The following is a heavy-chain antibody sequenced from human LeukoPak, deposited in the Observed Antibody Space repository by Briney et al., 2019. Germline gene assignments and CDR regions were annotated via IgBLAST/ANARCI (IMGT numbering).Heavy chain of an antibody. D-gene: IGHD5-12*01. CDR3: ASGAYSGYLSGH. Sequence: SETLSLTCTVSGGSISSYYWSWIRQPPGKGLEWIGYIYYSGNTNYNPSLKSRVTISIDTSKNQFSLKLSSVTAADTAVYYCASGAYSGYLSGHWGQGTLVTVSS. V-gene: IGHV4-59*12. J-gene: IGHJ4*02. CDR1: GGSISSYY. CDR2: IYYSGNT.